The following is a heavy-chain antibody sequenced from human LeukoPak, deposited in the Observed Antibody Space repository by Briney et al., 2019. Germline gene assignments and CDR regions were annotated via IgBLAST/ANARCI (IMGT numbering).Heavy chain of an antibody. D-gene: IGHD3-10*01. CDR2: IFYSGDT. J-gene: IGHJ4*02. CDR1: GVSISSYD. V-gene: IGHV4-59*01. Sequence: SETLSLTCTVSGVSISSYDGSWIRQPPGKGLEWIGYIFYSGDTKYNPSLKSRVTISVDTSENQFSLKLSSVTAADTAVYYCARGKYSYGSGNHYPFDYWGQGTLVTVSS. CDR3: ARGKYSYGSGNHYPFDY.